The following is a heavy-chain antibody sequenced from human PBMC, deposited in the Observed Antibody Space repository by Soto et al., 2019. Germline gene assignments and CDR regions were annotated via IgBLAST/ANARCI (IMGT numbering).Heavy chain of an antibody. V-gene: IGHV1-3*01. CDR1: GYTFTSYA. D-gene: IGHD3-10*01. CDR2: INAGNGNT. J-gene: IGHJ4*02. Sequence: QVQLVQSGAEVKKPGASVKVSCKASGYTFTSYAMHWVRQAPGQRLEWMGWINAGNGNTKYSQKFQGRVTITRDTSASPAYMELSSLRSEDTAVYYCAILLWFGSTNFDYWGQGTLVTVSS. CDR3: AILLWFGSTNFDY.